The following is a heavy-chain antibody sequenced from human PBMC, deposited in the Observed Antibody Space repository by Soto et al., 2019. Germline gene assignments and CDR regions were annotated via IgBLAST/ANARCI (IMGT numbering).Heavy chain of an antibody. CDR3: SIPAVYGSGSDAFDI. J-gene: IGHJ3*02. CDR1: GYTFTSYG. CDR2: ISAYNGNT. Sequence: ASVKVSCKASGYTFTSYGISWVRQAPGQGLEWMGWISAYNGNTNYAQKLQGRVTMTTDTSTSTAYMELRSLRSDDTAVYYFSIPAVYGSGSDAFDIWGQGTMVTVSS. V-gene: IGHV1-18*01. D-gene: IGHD3-10*01.